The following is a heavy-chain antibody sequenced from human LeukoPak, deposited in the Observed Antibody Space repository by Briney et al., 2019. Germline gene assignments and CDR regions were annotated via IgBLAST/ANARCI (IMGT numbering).Heavy chain of an antibody. CDR2: THYRSKWYY. J-gene: IGHJ4*02. V-gene: IGHV6-1*01. Sequence: SQTLSLTCAISGDTVSSNDAAWNWIRQSPSRGLEWLGRTHYRSKWYYDYAVSVKSRVTINPDTSKNQFSLQLNSVTPDDTAVFYCAREPSGHSGSFDSWGQGTLVTVSS. D-gene: IGHD4-23*01. CDR1: GDTVSSNDAA. CDR3: AREPSGHSGSFDS.